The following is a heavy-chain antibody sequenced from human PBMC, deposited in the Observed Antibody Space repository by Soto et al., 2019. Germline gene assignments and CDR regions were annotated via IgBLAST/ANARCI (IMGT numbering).Heavy chain of an antibody. J-gene: IGHJ4*02. CDR1: GGSISSGGYS. CDR2: IYHSGST. Sequence: SETLSLTCAVSGGSISSGGYSWSWIRQPPGKGLEWIGYIYHSGSTYYNPSLKSRVTISVDRSKNQFSLKLSSVTAADTAVYYCARDDFWSGYYPVYWGQGTLVTVSS. V-gene: IGHV4-30-2*01. D-gene: IGHD3-3*01. CDR3: ARDDFWSGYYPVY.